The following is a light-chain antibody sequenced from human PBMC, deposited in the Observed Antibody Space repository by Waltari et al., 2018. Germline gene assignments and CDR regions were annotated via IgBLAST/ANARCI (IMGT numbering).Light chain of an antibody. CDR1: SSDVGGYNY. Sequence: QSALTQPASVSGSPGQSITISCTGTSSDVGGYNYVSWYQQHPGKAPKLMIYEVSNRPSGVSNRFSGSKSGSTASLTISGLQAEDEADYYCSSYTSSSTLFGGGTKLTVL. CDR2: EVS. V-gene: IGLV2-14*01. CDR3: SSYTSSSTL. J-gene: IGLJ3*02.